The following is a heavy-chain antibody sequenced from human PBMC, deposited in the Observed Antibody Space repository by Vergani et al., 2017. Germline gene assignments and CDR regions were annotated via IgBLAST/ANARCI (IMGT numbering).Heavy chain of an antibody. V-gene: IGHV4-61*02. D-gene: IGHD2/OR15-2a*01. Sequence: QLQLQESGPGLVKPSQTLSLTCTVSGVSITIANYYGSWVRQPAGKGLEWIGRIHPSGTTTYNPSLKSRVTLSVDSSKNQFSLNLNSVTAADTAVYYCATEDYSTSYHHWGQGTLVTVSP. CDR1: GVSITIANYY. CDR2: IHPSGTT. J-gene: IGHJ5*02. CDR3: ATEDYSTSYHH.